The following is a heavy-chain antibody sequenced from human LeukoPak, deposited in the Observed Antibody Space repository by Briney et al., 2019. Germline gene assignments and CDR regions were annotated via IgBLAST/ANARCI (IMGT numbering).Heavy chain of an antibody. Sequence: PSENLSLNCTVSGGSISSGDYYWSWIRQPPGKGLEWIGYIYYSGSTYYNPSLNSRVTISVDTSKNQLSLKLSSVTAADTAVYYCAVGHYYDSSGPPDYWGQGTLVTVSS. J-gene: IGHJ4*02. CDR2: IYYSGST. D-gene: IGHD3-22*01. V-gene: IGHV4-30-4*08. CDR1: GGSISSGDYY. CDR3: AVGHYYDSSGPPDY.